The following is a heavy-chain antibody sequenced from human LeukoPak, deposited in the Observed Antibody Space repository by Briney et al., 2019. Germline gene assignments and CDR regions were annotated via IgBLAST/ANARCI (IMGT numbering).Heavy chain of an antibody. J-gene: IGHJ4*02. V-gene: IGHV1-69*13. CDR1: GYTFTGYY. Sequence: SVKVSCKASGYTFTGYYMHWVRQAPGQGLEWMGGIIPIFGTANYAQKFQGRVTITADESTSTAYMELSSLRSEDTAVYYCARDSIDCSSTSCYRGLYYFDYWGQGTLVTVSS. D-gene: IGHD2-2*02. CDR2: IIPIFGTA. CDR3: ARDSIDCSSTSCYRGLYYFDY.